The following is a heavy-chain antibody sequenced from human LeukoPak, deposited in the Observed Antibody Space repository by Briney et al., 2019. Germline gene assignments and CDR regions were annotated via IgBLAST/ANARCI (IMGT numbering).Heavy chain of an antibody. CDR1: RSTFSTYW. D-gene: IGHD2-15*01. CDR3: ARESVGYCSGGSCYGLDP. V-gene: IGHV3-7*01. Sequence: PGGSLRLSCAASRSTFSTYWMSWVRQAPGKGLEWVANIKQDGSEKYYVDSVKGRFTISRDNAKNSLYLQMNSLRAEDTAVYYCARESVGYCSGGSCYGLDPWGQGTLVTVSS. J-gene: IGHJ5*02. CDR2: IKQDGSEK.